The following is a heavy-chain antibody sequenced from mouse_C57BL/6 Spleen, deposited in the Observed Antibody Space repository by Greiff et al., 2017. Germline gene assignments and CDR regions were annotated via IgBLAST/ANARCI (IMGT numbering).Heavy chain of an antibody. Sequence: QVQLKQSGAELARPGASVKLSCKASGYTFTSYGISWVKQRTGQGLEWIGEIYPRSGNTYYNEKLKGKATLTADKSSSTAYMELRSLTSEDSAVYFCASGGKDAMDYWGQGTSVTVSS. J-gene: IGHJ4*01. CDR2: IYPRSGNT. CDR1: GYTFTSYG. CDR3: ASGGKDAMDY. V-gene: IGHV1-81*01. D-gene: IGHD1-3*01.